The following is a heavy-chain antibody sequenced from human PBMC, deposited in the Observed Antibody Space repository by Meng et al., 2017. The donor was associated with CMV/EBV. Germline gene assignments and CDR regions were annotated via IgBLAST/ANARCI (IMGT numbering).Heavy chain of an antibody. CDR3: ARGISKRDWFDP. J-gene: IGHJ5*02. D-gene: IGHD6-13*01. Sequence: WAASGFTCSSYGMHWVRQAPGKGLEWVAVISYDGSNKYYADSVKGRFTISRDNSKNTLYLQMNSLRAEDTAVYYCARGISKRDWFDPWGQGTLVTVSS. V-gene: IGHV3-30-3*01. CDR2: ISYDGSNK. CDR1: GFTCSSYG.